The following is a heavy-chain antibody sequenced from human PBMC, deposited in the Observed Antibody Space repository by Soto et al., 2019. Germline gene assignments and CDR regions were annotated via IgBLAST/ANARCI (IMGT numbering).Heavy chain of an antibody. J-gene: IGHJ4*02. CDR3: ARLHGTTYYGSYFEN. D-gene: IGHD3-22*01. Sequence: SLRLSCAASGFTFSDHYMDWVRQVPGKGLEWVGRIRDKAHSYTTEYAASVKGRFTISRDDSKTSLYLQMNSLKTEDTAVYYCARLHGTTYYGSYFENWGQGTLVTVSS. V-gene: IGHV3-72*01. CDR1: GFTFSDHY. CDR2: IRDKAHSYTT.